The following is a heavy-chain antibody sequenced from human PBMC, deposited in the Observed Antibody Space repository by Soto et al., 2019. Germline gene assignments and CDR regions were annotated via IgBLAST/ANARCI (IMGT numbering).Heavy chain of an antibody. D-gene: IGHD1-26*01. CDR3: TRGGESIYSGSYMGIDAFDI. V-gene: IGHV3-49*03. J-gene: IGHJ3*02. CDR1: GFTFGDYA. CDR2: IRSKAYGGTT. Sequence: GGSLRLSCTASGFTFGDYAMSWFRQAPGKGLEWVTFIRSKAYGGTTEYAASVKGRFTISGDDSKSIAYLQMNSLKTEDTAVYYCTRGGESIYSGSYMGIDAFDIWGQGTMVTVSS.